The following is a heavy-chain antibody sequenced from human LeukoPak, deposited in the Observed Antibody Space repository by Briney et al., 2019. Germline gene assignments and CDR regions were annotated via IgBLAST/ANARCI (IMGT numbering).Heavy chain of an antibody. D-gene: IGHD1-1*01. V-gene: IGHV4-34*01. CDR2: INHSGST. CDR3: ARPAPPWRWFDP. CDR1: GGSFSGYY. Sequence: SETLSLTCAVYGGSFSGYYWSWIRQPPGKGLEWIGEINHSGSTNYNPSLKSRVTISVDTSKNQFSLKLSSVTAADTAVYYCARPAPPWRWFDPWGQGTLVTVSS. J-gene: IGHJ5*02.